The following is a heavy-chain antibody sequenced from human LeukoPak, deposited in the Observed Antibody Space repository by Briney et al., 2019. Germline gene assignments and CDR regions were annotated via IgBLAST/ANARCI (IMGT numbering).Heavy chain of an antibody. CDR1: GFAFSSYW. Sequence: PGGSLRLSCEASGFAFSSYWASWVRQAPGKGLEWVANINQDGNSQNYVDSVRGRFTISKDNAKNSVYLQMNSLRAEDTAVYYCARSLWPEDYWGQGIVVTVSS. CDR3: ARSLWPEDY. V-gene: IGHV3-7*01. J-gene: IGHJ4*02. D-gene: IGHD2-21*01. CDR2: INQDGNSQ.